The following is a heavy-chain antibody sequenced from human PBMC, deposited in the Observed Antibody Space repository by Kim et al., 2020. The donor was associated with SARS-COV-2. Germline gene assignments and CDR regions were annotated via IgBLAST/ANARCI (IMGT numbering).Heavy chain of an antibody. J-gene: IGHJ6*02. CDR1: GYSFTSYW. D-gene: IGHD4-4*01. V-gene: IGHV5-51*01. CDR2: IYPGDSDT. Sequence: ESLKISCKGSGYSFTSYWIGWVRQMPGKGLEWMGIIYPGDSDTRYSPSFQGQVTISADKSISTAYLQWSSLKASDTAMYYCARQTTGGRLLEPRFDYYYGMDVWGQGTTVTVSS. CDR3: ARQTTGGRLLEPRFDYYYGMDV.